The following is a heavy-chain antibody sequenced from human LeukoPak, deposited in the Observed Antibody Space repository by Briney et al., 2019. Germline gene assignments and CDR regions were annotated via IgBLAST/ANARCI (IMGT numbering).Heavy chain of an antibody. Sequence: GGSLRLSCAASGFTFSNYWMDWVRQSPGKGLEWVANIKEDGSDKYYVDSVKGRFTISRDNAKNSLYLQMDNLRDDDTAVYYCAKDYQWSCDYWGQGTLVTVSS. D-gene: IGHD2-15*01. J-gene: IGHJ4*02. CDR1: GFTFSNYW. V-gene: IGHV3-7*01. CDR3: AKDYQWSCDY. CDR2: IKEDGSDK.